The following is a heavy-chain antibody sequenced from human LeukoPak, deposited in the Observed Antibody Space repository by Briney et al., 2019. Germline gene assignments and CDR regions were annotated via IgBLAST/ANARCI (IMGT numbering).Heavy chain of an antibody. CDR3: ARVEYQLLGGGHYYYYMDV. J-gene: IGHJ6*03. Sequence: SETLSLTCTVSGGSISSYYWSWIRQPAGKGLEWIGRIYTSGSTNYNPSLKSRVTMSVDTSKNQLSLKLSSVTAADTAVYYCARVEYQLLGGGHYYYYMDVWGKGTTVTVSS. D-gene: IGHD2-2*01. V-gene: IGHV4-4*07. CDR2: IYTSGST. CDR1: GGSISSYY.